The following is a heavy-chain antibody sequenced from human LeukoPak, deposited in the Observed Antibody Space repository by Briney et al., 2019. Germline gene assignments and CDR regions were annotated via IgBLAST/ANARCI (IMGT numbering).Heavy chain of an antibody. V-gene: IGHV3-7*01. CDR2: IKEDASEK. CDR3: ARGRGVAA. CDR1: GFTFSNFW. Sequence: GGSLRLSCAASGFTFSNFWMTWVRQAPGKGLEWVANIKEDASEKYYVDSVKGRFTISRDNAKNSLYLQMNSLRVEDMAVYYCARGRGVAAWGQGTTVTVSS. J-gene: IGHJ6*02. D-gene: IGHD5-24*01.